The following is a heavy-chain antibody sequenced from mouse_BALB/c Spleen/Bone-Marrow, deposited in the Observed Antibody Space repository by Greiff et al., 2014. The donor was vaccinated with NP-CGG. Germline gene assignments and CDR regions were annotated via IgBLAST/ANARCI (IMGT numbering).Heavy chain of an antibody. CDR2: INPSTGYT. D-gene: IGHD2-12*01. J-gene: IGHJ3*01. CDR3: ARYGGRSYDGFAF. Sequence: QVQLQQSGAELAKPGASVKMSCKAFGYTFTFYWMHWVKQRPGQGLEWIGYINPSTGYTEYNQKFKDKATLTADKSSSTAYMQLSSLTSEDSAVYYCARYGGRSYDGFAFWGQGTLVTVSA. V-gene: IGHV1-7*01. CDR1: GYTFTFYW.